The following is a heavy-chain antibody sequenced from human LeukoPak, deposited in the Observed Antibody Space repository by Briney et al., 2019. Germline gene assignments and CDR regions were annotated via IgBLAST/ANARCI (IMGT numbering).Heavy chain of an antibody. CDR2: INAGNGNT. D-gene: IGHD2-15*01. J-gene: IGHJ4*02. V-gene: IGHV1-3*01. Sequence: GASVKVSCKTSGYPFTSYAMHWVRQAPGQRLEWIGWINAGNGNTEYSQKFQGRVTIARDTSASTAYMELSSLRSEDTAVYYCARDHCSGSCCYHKYWGQGTLVTVSS. CDR1: GYPFTSYA. CDR3: ARDHCSGSCCYHKY.